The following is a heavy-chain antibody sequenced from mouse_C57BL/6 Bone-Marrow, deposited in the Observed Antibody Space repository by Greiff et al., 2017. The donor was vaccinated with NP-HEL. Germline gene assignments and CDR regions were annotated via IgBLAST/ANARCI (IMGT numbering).Heavy chain of an antibody. V-gene: IGHV5-6*01. CDR3: ARPNSSGYFAY. CDR1: GFTFSSYG. J-gene: IGHJ3*01. D-gene: IGHD3-2*02. CDR2: ISSGGSYT. Sequence: VQLVESGGDLVKPGGSLKLSCAASGFTFSSYGMSWVRQTPDKRLEWVATISSGGSYTYYPDSVKGRFTISRDNAKNTLYLQMSSLKSEDTAMYYCARPNSSGYFAYWGQGTLVTVSA.